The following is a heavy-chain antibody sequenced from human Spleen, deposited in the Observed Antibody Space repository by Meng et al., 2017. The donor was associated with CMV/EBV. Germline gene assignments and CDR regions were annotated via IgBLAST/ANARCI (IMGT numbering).Heavy chain of an antibody. Sequence: GGSLRLSCAASGFTFTRDAMSWVRQAPGKGLEWVSSISGSATGIYYADSVKGRFTISRDNSKNSLYLQMNGLRTEDSALYYCAKDEDYYGSGTPGVLDYWGQGTLVTVSS. V-gene: IGHV3-23*01. CDR3: AKDEDYYGSGTPGVLDY. CDR1: GFTFTRDA. D-gene: IGHD3-10*01. CDR2: ISGSATGI. J-gene: IGHJ4*02.